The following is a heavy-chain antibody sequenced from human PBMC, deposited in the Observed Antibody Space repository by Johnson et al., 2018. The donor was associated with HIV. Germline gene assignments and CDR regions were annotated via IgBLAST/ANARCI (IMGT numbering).Heavy chain of an antibody. Sequence: VQLVESGGGLVQPGRSLRLSCAASGFTFDDYGMRWVRQAPGKGLEWVSGINSNGGSTGYADSVKGRFSISRDNAKNSLYLQMNSLRAEDTALYSCARELRGVISPPRAFGIWGQGTMVTVSS. V-gene: IGHV3-20*04. CDR3: ARELRGVISPPRAFGI. CDR1: GFTFDDYG. CDR2: INSNGGST. D-gene: IGHD3-10*01. J-gene: IGHJ3*02.